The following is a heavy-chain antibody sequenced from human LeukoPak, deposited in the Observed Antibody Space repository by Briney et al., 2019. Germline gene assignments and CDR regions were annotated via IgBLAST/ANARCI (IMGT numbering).Heavy chain of an antibody. CDR2: IYYSGST. Sequence: PSETLSLTCTVSGGSISSSSYYWGWIRQPPGKGLEWIGSIYYSGSTYYNPSLKSRVTISVDTSKNQFSLKLSSVTAADTAVYYCARKYSSSWYVPLNFDYWGRGTLVTVSS. J-gene: IGHJ4*02. CDR3: ARKYSSSWYVPLNFDY. V-gene: IGHV4-39*01. CDR1: GGSISSSSYY. D-gene: IGHD6-13*01.